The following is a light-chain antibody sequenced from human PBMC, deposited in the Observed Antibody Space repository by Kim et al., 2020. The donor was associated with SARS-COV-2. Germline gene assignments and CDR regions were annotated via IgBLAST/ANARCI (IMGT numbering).Light chain of an antibody. J-gene: IGLJ2*01. CDR3: NSRDSSGNHQGV. Sequence: LGHTVRITCQGDSLRSYYASWYQQKPGQAPVLVIYGKNNRPSGIPDRFSGSSSGNTASLTITGAQAEDEADYYCNSRDSSGNHQGVFGGGTQLTVL. CDR1: SLRSYY. V-gene: IGLV3-19*01. CDR2: GKN.